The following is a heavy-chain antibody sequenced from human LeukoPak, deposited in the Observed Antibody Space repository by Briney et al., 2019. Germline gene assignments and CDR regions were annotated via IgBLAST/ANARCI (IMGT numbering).Heavy chain of an antibody. Sequence: ASVKVSCKASGYTFPDYYLHWVRQAPGQGLEWMGWINPKSGGTDYPQNFQGRITMTRDTSISTAYMELSRLRSDDTAVYYCVPGTDSGYHRVETYFDYWGQGTLVTVSS. CDR2: INPKSGGT. CDR1: GYTFPDYY. J-gene: IGHJ4*02. CDR3: VPGTDSGYHRVETYFDY. D-gene: IGHD5-12*01. V-gene: IGHV1-2*02.